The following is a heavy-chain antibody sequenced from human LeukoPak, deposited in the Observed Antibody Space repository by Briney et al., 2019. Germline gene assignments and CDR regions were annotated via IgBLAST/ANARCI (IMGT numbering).Heavy chain of an antibody. D-gene: IGHD6-19*01. Sequence: SQTLSLTCAISGDSVSSNSAAWNWIRQSPSRGLEWLGRTYYRSKWYNDYAVSVKSRITINPDTSKNQFSLQLNSVTPEDTAVYYCARDLSSGWFGGYYYGMDVWGQGTTVTVSS. CDR2: TYYRSKWYN. V-gene: IGHV6-1*01. CDR3: ARDLSSGWFGGYYYGMDV. J-gene: IGHJ6*02. CDR1: GDSVSSNSAA.